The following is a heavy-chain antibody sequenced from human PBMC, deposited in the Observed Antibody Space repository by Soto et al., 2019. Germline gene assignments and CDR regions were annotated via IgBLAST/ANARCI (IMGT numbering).Heavy chain of an antibody. Sequence: ASVKVSCKASGYTFTSYAMHWVRQAPGQRLEWMGWINAGNGNTKYSQKFQGRVTITRDTSASTAYMELSSLRSEDTAVYYCARDMHDFWSGYYKAVPFDYWGQGTLVTVSS. J-gene: IGHJ4*02. V-gene: IGHV1-3*01. CDR3: ARDMHDFWSGYYKAVPFDY. CDR2: INAGNGNT. CDR1: GYTFTSYA. D-gene: IGHD3-3*01.